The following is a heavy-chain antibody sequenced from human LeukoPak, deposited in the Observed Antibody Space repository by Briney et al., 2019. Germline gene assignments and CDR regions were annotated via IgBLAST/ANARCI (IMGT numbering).Heavy chain of an antibody. V-gene: IGHV5-51*01. CDR2: IYPGYSDA. CDR3: ARRAELGMRYFDS. J-gene: IGHJ4*02. D-gene: IGHD3-16*01. Sequence: PGESLKISCKVSGYILTNNWIGWVRQVPGKGLEWMGLIYPGYSDAKYSPSFQGQVTFSVDKSISTAYLQWTSLKVSDTAIYFCARRAELGMRYFDSWGQGALVTVPS. CDR1: GYILTNNW.